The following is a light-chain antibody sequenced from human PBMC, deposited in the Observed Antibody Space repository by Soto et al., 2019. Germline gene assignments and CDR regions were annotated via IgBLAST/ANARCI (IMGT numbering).Light chain of an antibody. J-gene: IGKJ1*01. CDR3: YQYSIWRT. Sequence: DIQMTQSPSTLSASVGDRVTITCRASQSISSWLAWYQQKPGKAPKLLIYDASSSDSGATFSGSGSGSGIEFTLTISSLQSEDVAVYYRYQYSIWRTFGEGTKVDIK. CDR2: DAS. V-gene: IGKV1-5*01. CDR1: QSISSW.